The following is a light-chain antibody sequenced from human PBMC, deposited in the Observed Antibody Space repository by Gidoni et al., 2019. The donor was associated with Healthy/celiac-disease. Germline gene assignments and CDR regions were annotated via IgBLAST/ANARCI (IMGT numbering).Light chain of an antibody. CDR3: QQYDNLRYT. V-gene: IGKV1-33*01. CDR2: DAS. CDR1: QDISNY. Sequence: DNPMNQSPSSLSASVGDRVTITCQASQDISNYLNWYQQKPGKAPKLLIYDASNLETGVPSRFSGSGSGTDFTFTISSLQPEDIATYYCQQYDNLRYTFGQGTKLEIK. J-gene: IGKJ2*01.